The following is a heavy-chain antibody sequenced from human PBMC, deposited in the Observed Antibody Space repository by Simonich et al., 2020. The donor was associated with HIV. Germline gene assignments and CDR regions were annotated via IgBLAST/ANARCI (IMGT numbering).Heavy chain of an antibody. J-gene: IGHJ4*02. D-gene: IGHD3-16*01. CDR1: GFTFSSYA. V-gene: IGHV3-30*07. Sequence: QVQLVESGGGVVQPGRSLRLSCAASGFTFSSYAMHWVRQAPGKALECVAVISYDGSNKYYADSVKGRFTISRDNSKNTLYLQMNSLRAEDTAVYYCASGGSISSVWADDYWGQGTLVTVSS. CDR2: ISYDGSNK. CDR3: ASGGSISSVWADDY.